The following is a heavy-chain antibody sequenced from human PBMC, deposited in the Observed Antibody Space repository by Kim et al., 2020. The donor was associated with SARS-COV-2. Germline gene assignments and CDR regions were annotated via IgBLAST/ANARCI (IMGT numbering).Heavy chain of an antibody. D-gene: IGHD3-16*02. V-gene: IGHV4-61*01. CDR3: ASHGDDYVWGSYRPRDWFDP. CDR2: IYYSGST. Sequence: SETLSLTCTVSGGSVSSGSYYWSWIRQPPGKGLEWIGYIYYSGSTNYNPSLKSRVTISVDTSKNQFSLKLSSVTAADTAVYYCASHGDDYVWGSYRPRDWFDPWGQGTLVTVSS. CDR1: GGSVSSGSYY. J-gene: IGHJ5*02.